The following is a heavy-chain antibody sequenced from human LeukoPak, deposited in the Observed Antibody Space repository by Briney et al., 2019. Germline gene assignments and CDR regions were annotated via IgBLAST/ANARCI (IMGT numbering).Heavy chain of an antibody. V-gene: IGHV1-2*02. D-gene: IGHD7-27*01. CDR3: ARDHDWGVDY. Sequence: ASVKVSCKASGFTFTDHYMHWVPKGPGQGLGWRGWINGKRGDANYAQDFQDRVTMTRDTSTSTVYMELSRLTVDDTAVYYCARDHDWGVDYWGQGTLVTVSS. CDR1: GFTFTDHY. J-gene: IGHJ4*02. CDR2: INGKRGDA.